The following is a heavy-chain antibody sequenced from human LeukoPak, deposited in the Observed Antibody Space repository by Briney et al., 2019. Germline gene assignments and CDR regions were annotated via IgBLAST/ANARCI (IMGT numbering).Heavy chain of an antibody. D-gene: IGHD1-1*01. J-gene: IGHJ1*01. V-gene: IGHV4-39*01. CDR1: GVSISSRNSY. Sequence: SETLSLTCTVPGVSISSRNSYWIWIRPPPGMGLEWVEAPATRGPTAYNPSFQGRVTISVDASRRQCSLTLSSVTATDTAVYYCARHTSGTMFSYWGQGTQVTVSS. CDR3: ARHTSGTMFSY. CDR2: PATRGPT.